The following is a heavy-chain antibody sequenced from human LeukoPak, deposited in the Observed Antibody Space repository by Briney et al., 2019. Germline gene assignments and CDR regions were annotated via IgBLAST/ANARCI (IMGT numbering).Heavy chain of an antibody. V-gene: IGHV4-4*07. Sequence: PSETLSLACTVAGDSMSSMYWSWIRQPAWRGLEWIGRTYTSVGTNYNPSLKVRVTMSVDPPRYQFSLKLRCVAVADAAGIYFERDISWFGPWGQGNLVTVS. J-gene: IGHJ4*03. CDR1: GDSMSSMY. D-gene: IGHD3-3*02. CDR2: TYTSVGT. CDR3: ERDISWFGP.